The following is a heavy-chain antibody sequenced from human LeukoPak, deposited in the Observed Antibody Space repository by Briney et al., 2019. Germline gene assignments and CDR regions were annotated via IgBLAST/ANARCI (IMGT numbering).Heavy chain of an antibody. Sequence: GGSLRLSCAASGFTFSSYAMSWVRQAPGKGLEWVSAISGSGDSTYYADSVKGRFTISRDNSKNTLYLQMNSLRAEDTAVYYCAKMCGAARLRDAFDIGGQGTMVTVSS. J-gene: IGHJ3*02. V-gene: IGHV3-23*01. CDR2: ISGSGDST. CDR1: GFTFSSYA. CDR3: AKMCGAARLRDAFDI. D-gene: IGHD6-6*01.